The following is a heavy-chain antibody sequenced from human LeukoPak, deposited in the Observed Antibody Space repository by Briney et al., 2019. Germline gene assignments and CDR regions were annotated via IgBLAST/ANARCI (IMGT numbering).Heavy chain of an antibody. Sequence: SETLSLTCTVSGGSIRSYYWSWIRQPAGKGLEWIGRIYTSGSTNYNPSLKSRVTMSVDTSKNQFSLKLSSVTAADTAVYYCAREGYCSSTSCYQDYWGQGTLVTVSS. CDR2: IYTSGST. D-gene: IGHD2-2*01. V-gene: IGHV4-4*07. CDR1: GGSIRSYY. CDR3: AREGYCSSTSCYQDY. J-gene: IGHJ4*02.